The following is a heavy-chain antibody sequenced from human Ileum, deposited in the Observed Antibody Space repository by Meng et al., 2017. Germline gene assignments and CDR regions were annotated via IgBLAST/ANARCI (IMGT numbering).Heavy chain of an antibody. D-gene: IGHD2-21*02. J-gene: IGHJ4*02. CDR3: RLAYCIGDCGDY. CDR1: GGSFSHYD. CDR2: INHSGSS. V-gene: IGHV4-34*02. Sequence: QVQLQLWGAGLLKPPEALSLTCSFYGGSFSHYDWNWIRQFPGKGLEWIGQINHSGSSNYNPSLSSRVTISADMSKSQSSLKLSSVTAADTAVYYCRLAYCIGDCGDYWGQGTLVTVSS.